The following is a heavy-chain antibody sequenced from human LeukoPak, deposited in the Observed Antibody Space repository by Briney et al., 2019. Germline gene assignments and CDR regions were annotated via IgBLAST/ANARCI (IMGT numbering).Heavy chain of an antibody. V-gene: IGHV4-59*11. CDR2: IYYSGTT. D-gene: IGHD6-13*01. CDR3: ARGVYIAAXQYGY. CDR1: GGSISSHY. Sequence: SETLSLTCTVSGGSISSHYWSWIRQPPGKGLEWIGYIYYSGTTNYNPSLKSRVTISVDTSKNQFSLKLSSVTAADTAVYYCARGVYIAAXQYGYWGQGTLVTVSS. J-gene: IGHJ4*02.